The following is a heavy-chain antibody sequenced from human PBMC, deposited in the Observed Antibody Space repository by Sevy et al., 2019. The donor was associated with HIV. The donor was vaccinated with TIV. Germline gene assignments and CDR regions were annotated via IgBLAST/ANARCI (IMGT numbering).Heavy chain of an antibody. D-gene: IGHD3-10*01. CDR2: IWYSGRT. J-gene: IGHJ4*02. CDR1: GDSISTSY. Sequence: SETLSLTWTVSGDSISTSYWTWIRQPPGKGLEWIGYIWYSGRTNYNPSLKSRVTISLDTSKNHFSLKLISVTTADTAVYYCAKTEELLPLVWGQGTLVTVSS. CDR3: AKTEELLPLV. V-gene: IGHV4-59*01.